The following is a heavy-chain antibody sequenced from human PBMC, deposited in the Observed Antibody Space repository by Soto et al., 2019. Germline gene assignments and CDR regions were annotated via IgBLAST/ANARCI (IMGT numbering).Heavy chain of an antibody. CDR2: IWYDGSNK. V-gene: IGHV3-33*06. CDR1: GFTFSSCG. CDR3: AYEGPRAV. J-gene: IGHJ6*01. Sequence: VGSLRLSCAASGFTFSSCGMHWVRQAPGKGLEGVAVIWYDGSNKYYADSVKRRFTISRDNSKNTLYLQMNGLRAEDTAVYYCAYEGPRAVWGPGTPVTVST.